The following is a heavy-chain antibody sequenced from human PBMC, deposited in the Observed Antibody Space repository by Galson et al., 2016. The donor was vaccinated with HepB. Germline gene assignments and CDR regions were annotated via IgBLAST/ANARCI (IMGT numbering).Heavy chain of an antibody. V-gene: IGHV1-24*01. CDR1: GYTLTELS. D-gene: IGHD3-22*01. Sequence: SVKVSCKVSGYTLTELSMHWVRQAPGKGLEWMGGFDPEDGERMYAEKFQGRVTMTEDTSTDTAYMDLSSLRSEDTAVYYCAKVGCYSNNLDLWGQGSLVTVSS. J-gene: IGHJ5*02. CDR3: AKVGCYSNNLDL. CDR2: FDPEDGER.